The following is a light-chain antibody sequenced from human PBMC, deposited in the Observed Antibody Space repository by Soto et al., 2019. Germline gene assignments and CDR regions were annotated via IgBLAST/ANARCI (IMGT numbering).Light chain of an antibody. CDR3: QQYNSYSFN. Sequence: DIQMTQSPSTLSASVGDRVTITCRASQSISSWLAGYQQKPGKAPKLLIYKASSLESGVPSRFIGSGSGTEFTLTISSLHPDDFATYYCQQYNSYSFNFGQGTRLEIK. CDR1: QSISSW. V-gene: IGKV1-5*03. J-gene: IGKJ5*01. CDR2: KAS.